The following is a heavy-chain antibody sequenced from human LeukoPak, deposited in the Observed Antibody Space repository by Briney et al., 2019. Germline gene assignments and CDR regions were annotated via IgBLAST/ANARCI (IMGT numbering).Heavy chain of an antibody. D-gene: IGHD3-22*01. CDR2: IIPMFGTA. J-gene: IGHJ4*02. CDR3: ARGPGDFYDTSGYYYVPDY. Sequence: RASVKVSCKASGGTFSSYTISWVRQAPGQGLEWMGGIIPMFGTANYVQKFQGRVTITTDESRSTAYMELSSLRSEDTAVYYCARGPGDFYDTSGYYYVPDYWGQGTLVTVSS. CDR1: GGTFSSYT. V-gene: IGHV1-69*05.